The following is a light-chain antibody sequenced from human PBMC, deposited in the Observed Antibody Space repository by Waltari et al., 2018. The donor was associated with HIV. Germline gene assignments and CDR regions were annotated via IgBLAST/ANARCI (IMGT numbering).Light chain of an antibody. V-gene: IGLV1-40*01. CDR2: GSY. CDR1: TSNIGATYD. Sequence: QSLLTQPPSVSGAPGQRVTISCTGSTSNIGATYDVHWYQQVPGTAPKLLIYGSYNRPAGVPDRFSASKSGTSASLAITGLQAEDEADYYCQSYDTSLTGSVVFGGGTKVTVL. CDR3: QSYDTSLTGSVV. J-gene: IGLJ2*01.